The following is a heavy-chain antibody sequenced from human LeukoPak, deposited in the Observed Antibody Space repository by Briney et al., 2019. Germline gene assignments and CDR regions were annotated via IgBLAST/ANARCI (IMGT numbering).Heavy chain of an antibody. CDR3: ARFTGTMPFFKYYFDY. CDR2: IYYSGST. CDR1: GGSISNYY. Sequence: SETLSLTCTVSGGSISNYYWSWIRQPPGKGLEWIGYIYYSGSTNYNPSLKSRVTISVDTSKNQFSLKLSSVTAADTAVYYCARFTGTMPFFKYYFDYWGQGTLVAVSS. J-gene: IGHJ4*02. V-gene: IGHV4-59*08. D-gene: IGHD1-7*01.